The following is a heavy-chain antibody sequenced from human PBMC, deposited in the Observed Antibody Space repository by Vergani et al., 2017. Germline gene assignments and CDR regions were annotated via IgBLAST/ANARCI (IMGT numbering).Heavy chain of an antibody. CDR2: IRSDGGST. V-gene: IGHV3-23*01. J-gene: IGHJ4*02. D-gene: IGHD3-22*01. CDR1: GFTFTEHG. CDR3: AGPQGTSAYYYGGFDY. Sequence: EVQLLESGGGSEQPGEFLRLSCVASGFTFTEHGLNWVRQAPGKGLEWVSGIRSDGGSTYYADSVKGRFTISRDNSKNTLSLQMNSLTAEDTAIYYCAGPQGTSAYYYGGFDYWGQGILVTVSS.